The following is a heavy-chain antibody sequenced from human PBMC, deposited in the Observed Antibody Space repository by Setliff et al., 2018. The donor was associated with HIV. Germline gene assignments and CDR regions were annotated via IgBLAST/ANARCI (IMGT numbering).Heavy chain of an antibody. D-gene: IGHD1-1*01. CDR2: IYSGGTT. J-gene: IGHJ6*03. V-gene: IGHV3-66*02. Sequence: GESLKISCAASGFTVSSNYITWVRQAPGEGLEWVSVIYSGGTTYYADSVKGRFTVSRDDSKNTVYLQINSLTPEDTAVFYCARIGTGHTTGFYYYYMDVWGKGTTVTVSS. CDR1: GFTVSSNY. CDR3: ARIGTGHTTGFYYYYMDV.